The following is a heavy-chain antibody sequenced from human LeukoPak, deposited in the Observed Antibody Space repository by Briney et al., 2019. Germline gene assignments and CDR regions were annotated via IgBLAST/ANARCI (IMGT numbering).Heavy chain of an antibody. Sequence: PGGSLRLSCAASGFTFSSYWMHWVRQGPGKGLVWVSHISRDGSSTTYADSVKGRFTISRDNAKNTLYLQMNSLRAEDTAVYYCARVGTIADRPVDYWGQGTLVTVSS. CDR3: ARVGTIADRPVDY. D-gene: IGHD6-6*01. CDR2: ISRDGSST. V-gene: IGHV3-74*01. J-gene: IGHJ4*02. CDR1: GFTFSSYW.